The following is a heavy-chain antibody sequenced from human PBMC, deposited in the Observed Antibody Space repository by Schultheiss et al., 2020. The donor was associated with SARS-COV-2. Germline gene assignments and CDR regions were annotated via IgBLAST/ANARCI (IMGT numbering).Heavy chain of an antibody. Sequence: GGSLRLSCAASGFTFSSYGMHWVRQAPGKGLEWVAVIWYDGSNKYYADSVKGRFTISRDNAKNSLYLQMNSLRAEDTAVYYCARRAPYCSSTSCYIFRDSYYYYYMDVWGKGTTVTVSS. CDR1: GFTFSSYG. D-gene: IGHD2-2*02. CDR3: ARRAPYCSSTSCYIFRDSYYYYYMDV. J-gene: IGHJ6*03. CDR2: IWYDGSNK. V-gene: IGHV3-33*03.